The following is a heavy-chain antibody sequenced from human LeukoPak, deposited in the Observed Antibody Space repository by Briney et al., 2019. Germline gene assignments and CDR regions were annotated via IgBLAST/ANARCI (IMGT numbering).Heavy chain of an antibody. D-gene: IGHD5-24*01. Sequence: SETLSLTCAVYGGSFSGYYWSWIRQPPGKGLEWIGEINHSGSTNYNPFLKSRVTISVDTSKNQFSLKLSSVTAADTAVYYCAREPRRGAFDIWGQGTMVTVSS. CDR1: GGSFSGYY. CDR2: INHSGST. V-gene: IGHV4-34*01. J-gene: IGHJ3*02. CDR3: AREPRRGAFDI.